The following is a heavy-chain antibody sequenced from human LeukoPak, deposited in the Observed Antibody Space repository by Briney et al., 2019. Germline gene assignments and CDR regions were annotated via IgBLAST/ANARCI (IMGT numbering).Heavy chain of an antibody. CDR1: GGSSSGYY. V-gene: IGHV4-34*01. CDR3: ARSAEQQPAGYFDY. Sequence: PSETLSLTCAVYGGSSSGYYWSWIRQPPGKGLEWIGEINHSGSTNYNPSLKSRVTISVDTSKNQFSLKLSSVTAADTAVYYCARSAEQQPAGYFDYWGQGTLVTVSS. D-gene: IGHD6-13*01. CDR2: INHSGST. J-gene: IGHJ4*02.